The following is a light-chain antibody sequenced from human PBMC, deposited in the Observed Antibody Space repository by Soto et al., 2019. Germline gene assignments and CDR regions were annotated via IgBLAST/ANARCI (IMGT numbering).Light chain of an antibody. J-gene: IGKJ2*01. V-gene: IGKV2-28*01. CDR3: MQALQTPYT. CDR1: QSLLHSNGYNY. Sequence: DIVMTQSPLSLPVTPGEPASISCRSSQSLLHSNGYNYLDWYLQKQGQSPQLLIYLGSNRASGVPDRFSGSGSGTDFTLKISRVEAEDVWVYYCMQALQTPYTFGQGTKLEIK. CDR2: LGS.